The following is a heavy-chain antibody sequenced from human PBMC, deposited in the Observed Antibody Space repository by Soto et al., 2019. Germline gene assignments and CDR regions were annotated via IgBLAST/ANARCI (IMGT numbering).Heavy chain of an antibody. CDR3: ANLPLYGSGFDC. J-gene: IGHJ4*02. D-gene: IGHD3-10*01. V-gene: IGHV3-9*01. CDR2: ISWNGASI. CDR1: GFTFDDYA. Sequence: EVQLVESGGGLVQPGRSLRLSCAASGFTFDDYAIHWVRQAPGRGLEWVAGISWNGASIGYADSVKGRFTISRDNAKNSLQLQMNSLRSEDTALYYCANLPLYGSGFDCWGKGTLVTVSS.